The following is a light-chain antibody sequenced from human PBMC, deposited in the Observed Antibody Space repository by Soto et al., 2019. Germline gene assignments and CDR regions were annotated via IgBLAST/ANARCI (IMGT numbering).Light chain of an antibody. J-gene: IGKJ4*01. V-gene: IGKV3-20*01. CDR1: QSVRNNY. CDR2: GAS. CDR3: QQYGSSPQLT. Sequence: EIVLTQSPGTLSLSPGERGTVSCRASQSVRNNYLAWYQQRPGQAPRLLIYGASNRATGIPDRFSGSGSGTDFTLSISRLEPEDFAVYFCQQYGSSPQLTLGGGTKGEI.